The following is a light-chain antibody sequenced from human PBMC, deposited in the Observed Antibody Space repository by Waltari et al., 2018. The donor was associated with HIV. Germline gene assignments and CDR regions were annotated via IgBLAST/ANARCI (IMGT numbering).Light chain of an antibody. CDR3: QTGGLGTFVV. V-gene: IGLV4-69*01. CDR2: LNSGGCD. J-gene: IGLJ2*01. CDR1: SGHSEYA. Sequence: QPVLSQSPSASASLGASVKLTCTLSSGHSEYAIAWHQLQPEKGPQYLWRLNSGGCDNVGEGIPDRFAGSSARAGGYLTISSVQSEDEAVYYCQTGGLGTFVVFGGGTNLTVL.